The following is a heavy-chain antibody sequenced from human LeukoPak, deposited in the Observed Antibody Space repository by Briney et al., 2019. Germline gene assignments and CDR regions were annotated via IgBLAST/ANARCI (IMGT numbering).Heavy chain of an antibody. D-gene: IGHD6-25*01. Sequence: GGSLRLSCAASGFTSSGSAVHWVRQASGKGLEWVGRIRSKANSYATAYAASVKGRFTISRDDSKNTAYLQMNSLKTEDTAVYYCTPTAQRSGGAFDIWGQGTMVTVSS. CDR3: TPTAQRSGGAFDI. CDR2: IRSKANSYAT. J-gene: IGHJ3*02. V-gene: IGHV3-73*01. CDR1: GFTSSGSA.